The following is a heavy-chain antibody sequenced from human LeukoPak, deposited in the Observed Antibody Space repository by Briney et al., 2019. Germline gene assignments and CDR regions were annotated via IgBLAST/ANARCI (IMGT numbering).Heavy chain of an antibody. CDR3: ARASERFLEWLPHPPGDYFDY. CDR1: GYTFTGYY. J-gene: IGHJ4*02. D-gene: IGHD3-3*01. V-gene: IGHV1-2*02. Sequence: ASVKVSCKASGYTFTGYYMHWVRQAPGQGLEWMGWINPNSGGTNYAQKFQGRVTMTRDTSISTAYMELSRLRSDDTAVYYCARASERFLEWLPHPPGDYFDYWGQGTLVTVSS. CDR2: INPNSGGT.